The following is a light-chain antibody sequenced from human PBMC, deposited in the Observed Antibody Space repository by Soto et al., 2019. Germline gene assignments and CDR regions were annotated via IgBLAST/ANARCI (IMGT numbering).Light chain of an antibody. J-gene: IGKJ1*01. CDR3: QKYNSAPDT. Sequence: DIQMTQSPSTLSASVGDRVTITFRASRTISSYLNWYQQKPGKAPNLLIYAASTLQSGVPSRFSGSGSGTDFTLTISSLQPEDVATYYCQKYNSAPDTFGQGTKVDI. V-gene: IGKV1-27*01. CDR1: RTISSY. CDR2: AAS.